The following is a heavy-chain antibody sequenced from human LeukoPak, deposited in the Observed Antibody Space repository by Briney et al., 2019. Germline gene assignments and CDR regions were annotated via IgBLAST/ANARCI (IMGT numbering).Heavy chain of an antibody. D-gene: IGHD5-24*01. V-gene: IGHV1-69*05. CDR3: ARGRSLQLGDAFDI. Sequence: SVKVSCKASGGTFSSYAISWVRQAPRQGLEWMGGIIPIFGTANYAQKFQGRVTITTDESTSTAYMELSSLRSEDTAVYYCARGRSLQLGDAFDIWGQGTMVTVSS. CDR2: IIPIFGTA. J-gene: IGHJ3*02. CDR1: GGTFSSYA.